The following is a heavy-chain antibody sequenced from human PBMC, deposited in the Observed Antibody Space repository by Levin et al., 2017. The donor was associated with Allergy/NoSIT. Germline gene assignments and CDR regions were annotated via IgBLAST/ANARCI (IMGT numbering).Heavy chain of an antibody. Sequence: SGPTLVKPTQTLTLTCTFSGFSLSTSGVGVGWIRQPPGKALEWLALIYWNDDKRYSPSLKSRLTITKDTSKNQVVLTMTNMDPVDTATYYCAHSPHASSWLGYYYYGMDVWGQGTTVTVSS. D-gene: IGHD6-13*01. CDR2: IYWNDDK. V-gene: IGHV2-5*01. CDR1: GFSLSTSGVG. J-gene: IGHJ6*02. CDR3: AHSPHASSWLGYYYYGMDV.